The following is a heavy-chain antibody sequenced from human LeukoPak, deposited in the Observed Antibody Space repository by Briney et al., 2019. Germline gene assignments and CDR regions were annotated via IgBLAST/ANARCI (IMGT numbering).Heavy chain of an antibody. CDR1: GGSFSGYY. J-gene: IGHJ5*02. V-gene: IGHV4-34*01. D-gene: IGHD6-19*01. Sequence: SETLSLTCAVYGGSFSGYYWSWLRQPPGKGLEWIGEINHSGNTNYNPSLKSRVTMSVDTSNNQFSLKLSSVTAADTAVYYCARHNGWKTWFDPWGQGTLVTVSS. CDR2: INHSGNT. CDR3: ARHNGWKTWFDP.